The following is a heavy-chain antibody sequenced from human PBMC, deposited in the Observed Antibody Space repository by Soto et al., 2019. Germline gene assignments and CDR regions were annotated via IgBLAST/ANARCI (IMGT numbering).Heavy chain of an antibody. Sequence: QVQLVESGGGVVQPGRSLRLSCAASGFIFSTYGMHWVRQAPGKGLEWVAVIWYDGSDKNYADSVKGRFTISRDNSKNTLYVQMNSLRAENTAVYYCARASGPFDYWGQGTLVTVSS. CDR2: IWYDGSDK. J-gene: IGHJ4*02. CDR1: GFIFSTYG. D-gene: IGHD2-8*02. V-gene: IGHV3-33*01. CDR3: ARASGPFDY.